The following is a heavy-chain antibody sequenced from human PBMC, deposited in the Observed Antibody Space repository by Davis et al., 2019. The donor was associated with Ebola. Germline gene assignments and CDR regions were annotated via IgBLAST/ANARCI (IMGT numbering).Heavy chain of an antibody. CDR2: IYYSGST. V-gene: IGHV4-39*01. Sequence: SETLSLTCTVSGGSISSSSYYWGWIRQPPGKGLEWIGSIYYSGSTYYNPSLKSRVTISVDKSKNQFSLKLSSVTAADTAVYYCARSSSLRLPDYWGQGTRVTVSS. D-gene: IGHD5-12*01. CDR1: GGSISSSSYY. CDR3: ARSSSLRLPDY. J-gene: IGHJ4*02.